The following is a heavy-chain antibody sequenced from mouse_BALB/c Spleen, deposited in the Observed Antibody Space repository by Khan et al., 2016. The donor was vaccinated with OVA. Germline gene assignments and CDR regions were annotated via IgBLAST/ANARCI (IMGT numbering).Heavy chain of an antibody. D-gene: IGHD4-1*01. V-gene: IGHV1-9*01. CDR3: AMRLGDY. J-gene: IGHJ2*01. CDR1: GYTFSSYW. Sequence: QVQLQQSGAELMKPGASMKISCKATGYTFSSYWIEWVKQRPGHGLEWIGEILPGSGSSNYNEKFKGRATFTAGTYSNTTYLQLSSLTSEDSSVYYCAMRLGDYWGQGTTLTVSA. CDR2: ILPGSGSS.